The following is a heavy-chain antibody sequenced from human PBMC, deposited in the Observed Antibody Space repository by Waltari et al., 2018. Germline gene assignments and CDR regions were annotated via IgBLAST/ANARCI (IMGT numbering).Heavy chain of an antibody. J-gene: IGHJ6*02. Sequence: QVQLVQSGAEVKKPGSSVKVSCKASGGTFSSYAISWVRQAPGQGLEWMGGIIPIFGTANYAQKCQGRVTITADESTSTAYMELSSLRSEDTAVYYCARDRASYDFWSGYGMDVWGQGTTVTVSS. CDR2: IIPIFGTA. CDR1: GGTFSSYA. D-gene: IGHD3-3*01. V-gene: IGHV1-69*01. CDR3: ARDRASYDFWSGYGMDV.